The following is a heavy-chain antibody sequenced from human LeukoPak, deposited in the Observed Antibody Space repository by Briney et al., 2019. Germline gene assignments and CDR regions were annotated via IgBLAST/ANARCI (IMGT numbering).Heavy chain of an antibody. CDR1: GFTFSSYG. V-gene: IGHV3-23*01. D-gene: IGHD2-8*01. CDR3: ARAYGTNGYFQLPIDN. Sequence: GGTLRLSCAASGFTFSSYGMSWVRQAPGKGLEWVSAISGSGGSTYYADSVKGRFTISRDNSKNTLYLQMNSLRVEDTALYYCARAYGTNGYFQLPIDNWGQGALVTVSS. CDR2: ISGSGGST. J-gene: IGHJ4*02.